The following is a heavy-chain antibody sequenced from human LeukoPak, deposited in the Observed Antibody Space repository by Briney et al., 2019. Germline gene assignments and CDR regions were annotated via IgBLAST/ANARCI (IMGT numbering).Heavy chain of an antibody. CDR3: ARARKAVAGSFHRDYYLDY. CDR2: IRYDGSNK. CDR1: GFTFSSYG. D-gene: IGHD6-19*01. Sequence: GGSLRLSCAASGFTFSSYGMYWVRQAPGKGLEWVAFIRYDGSNKYYADSVKGRFTVSRDNSKNTLYVQMNSLRAEDTAVYYCARARKAVAGSFHRDYYLDYWGQGTLVSVSS. V-gene: IGHV3-30*02. J-gene: IGHJ4*02.